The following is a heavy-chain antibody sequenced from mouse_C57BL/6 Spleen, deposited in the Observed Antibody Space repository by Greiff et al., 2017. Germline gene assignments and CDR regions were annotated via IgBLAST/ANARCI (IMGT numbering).Heavy chain of an antibody. CDR1: GYTFTSYW. Sequence: QVQLQQPGAELVRPGSSVKLSCKASGYTFTSYWMHWVKQRPIQGLEWIGNIDPSDSETNYNQKFKDKATLTVDKSSSTAYMQLSSLTSEDSAVYYCASGAYDSSYVGYAMDYWGQGTTVTVSS. CDR3: ASGAYDSSYVGYAMDY. CDR2: IDPSDSET. V-gene: IGHV1-52*01. D-gene: IGHD1-1*01. J-gene: IGHJ4*01.